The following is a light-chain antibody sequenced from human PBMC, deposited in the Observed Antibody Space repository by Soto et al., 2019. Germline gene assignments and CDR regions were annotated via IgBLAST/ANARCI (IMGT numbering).Light chain of an antibody. J-gene: IGKJ1*01. CDR1: QSLVYSDGNTY. CDR2: KVS. CDR3: MQGTHWPPVT. V-gene: IGKV2-30*01. Sequence: DVVITQSPLSLPVTLGQPASISCRCSQSLVYSDGNTYLSWFQLRPGQSPRRLIYKVSNRDSGVPDRFSGSGSGTDFTLKISRVEADDVGVYYCMQGTHWPPVTFGRGTKVEIK.